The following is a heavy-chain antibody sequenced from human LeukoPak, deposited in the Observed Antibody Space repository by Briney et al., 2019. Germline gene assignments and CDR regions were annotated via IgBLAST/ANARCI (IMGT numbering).Heavy chain of an antibody. CDR3: AGERPSSSWYDY. Sequence: PGGSLRLSCAASGFTVSSNYMSWVRQAPGKGLEWVANIYQDGREKYYVDSVKGRFTISRDNAKNSLFLQMNSLRAEDTAVYYCAGERPSSSWYDYWGQGTLVTVSS. V-gene: IGHV3-7*01. J-gene: IGHJ4*02. CDR1: GFTVSSNY. D-gene: IGHD6-13*01. CDR2: IYQDGREK.